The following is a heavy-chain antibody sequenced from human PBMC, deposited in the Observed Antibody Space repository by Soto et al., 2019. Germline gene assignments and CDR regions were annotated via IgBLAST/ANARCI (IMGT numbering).Heavy chain of an antibody. CDR1: GLSINGYF. J-gene: IGHJ3*02. Sequence: QVQLQESGPGLVKPSATLSLTCSVSGLSINGYFWSWVRQSAGKGMEWIGRIYSNGITNYSPSLKGRVTMSADTSLNQFSLKPASVIAAVTAMYYCVRADVFSIWGRGSRVTVSS. CDR2: IYSNGIT. V-gene: IGHV4-4*07. CDR3: VRADVFSI.